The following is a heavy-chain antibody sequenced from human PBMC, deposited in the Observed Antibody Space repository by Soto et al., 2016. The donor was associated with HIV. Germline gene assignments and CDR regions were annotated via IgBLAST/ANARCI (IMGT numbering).Heavy chain of an antibody. D-gene: IGHD3-10*01. Sequence: QVQLVQSGAEVKKPGASVKVSCKASGYTFSSYYMHWVRQAPGQGLEWMGVINPSGGSTSSPQKFQGRVTMTRDTSTSTVYMEVSSLRSEDTAVYYCARGNIISGQARRLGNWGQGTLVTVSS. CDR1: GYTFSSYY. J-gene: IGHJ4*02. CDR2: INPSGGST. V-gene: IGHV1-46*01. CDR3: ARGNIISGQARRLGN.